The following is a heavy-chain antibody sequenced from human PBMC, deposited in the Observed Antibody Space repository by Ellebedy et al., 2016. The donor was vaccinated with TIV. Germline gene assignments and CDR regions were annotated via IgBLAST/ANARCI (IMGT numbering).Heavy chain of an antibody. CDR3: ARGRVEDIVVVPAAAPDY. CDR1: GGSFSGYY. V-gene: IGHV4-34*01. Sequence: SETLSLTXAVYGGSFSGYYWSWIRQPPGKGLEWIGEINHSGSTNYNPSLKSRVTISVDTSKNQFSLKLSSVTAADTAVYYCARGRVEDIVVVPAAAPDYWGQGTLVTVSS. D-gene: IGHD2-2*01. J-gene: IGHJ4*02. CDR2: INHSGST.